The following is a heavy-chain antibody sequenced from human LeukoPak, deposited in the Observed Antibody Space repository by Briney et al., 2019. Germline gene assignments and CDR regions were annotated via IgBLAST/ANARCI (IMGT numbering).Heavy chain of an antibody. CDR3: ARGIMGSSWYYFDY. J-gene: IGHJ4*02. D-gene: IGHD6-13*01. Sequence: PGGSLRLSCAASGFTFSSYNMNWVRQAPGKGLEWVSSVTSSSSYTYYADSVKGRFTISRDNSKNSLYLQMNSLRAEDTAVYYCARGIMGSSWYYFDYWGQGTLVTVSS. CDR2: VTSSSSYT. V-gene: IGHV3-21*01. CDR1: GFTFSSYN.